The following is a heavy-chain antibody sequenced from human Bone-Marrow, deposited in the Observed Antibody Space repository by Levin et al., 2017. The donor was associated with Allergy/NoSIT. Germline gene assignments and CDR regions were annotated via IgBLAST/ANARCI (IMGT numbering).Heavy chain of an antibody. CDR3: ARRTWQYDGRSGYPIFDV. Sequence: SGPTLVKPTQTLTLTCSFSGFSLSTSGVGITWIRQSPGKALEWLALLYWDDAERYSPSLESRLSIAKDTSQKQVVLTMTNMDPADTASYYCARRTWQYDGRSGYPIFDVWGQGILVTVSS. CDR1: GFSLSTSGVG. J-gene: IGHJ5*02. V-gene: IGHV2-5*02. D-gene: IGHD3-22*01. CDR2: LYWDDAE.